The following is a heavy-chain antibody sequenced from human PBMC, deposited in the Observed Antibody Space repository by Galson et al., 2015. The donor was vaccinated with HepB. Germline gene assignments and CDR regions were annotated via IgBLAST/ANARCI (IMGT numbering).Heavy chain of an antibody. CDR3: AREYSSSWYRVGDFQH. CDR1: GYTFTSYA. D-gene: IGHD6-13*01. Sequence: SVKVSCKASGYTFTSYAMNWVRQAPGQGLEWMGWINTNTGNPTYAQGFTGRFVFSLDTSVSTAYLQFSSLKAEDTAVYYCAREYSSSWYRVGDFQHWGQGTLVTVSS. V-gene: IGHV7-4-1*02. CDR2: INTNTGNP. J-gene: IGHJ1*01.